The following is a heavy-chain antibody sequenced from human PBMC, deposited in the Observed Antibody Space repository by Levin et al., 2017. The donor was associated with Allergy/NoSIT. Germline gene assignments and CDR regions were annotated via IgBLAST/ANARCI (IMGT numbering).Heavy chain of an antibody. CDR1: GYSFTSYW. V-gene: IGHV5-51*01. J-gene: IGHJ4*02. CDR2: IYPGDSDT. D-gene: IGHD4-11*01. Sequence: GGSLRLSCKGSGYSFTSYWIGWVRQMPGKGLEWMGIIYPGDSDTRYSPSFQGQVTISADKSISTAYLPWSSLKASDTAMYYCARRGYSNYVPFDYWGQGTLVTVSS. CDR3: ARRGYSNYVPFDY.